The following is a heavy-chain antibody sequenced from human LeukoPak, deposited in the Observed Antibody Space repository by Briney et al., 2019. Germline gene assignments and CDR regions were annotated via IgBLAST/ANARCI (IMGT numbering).Heavy chain of an antibody. V-gene: IGHV1-46*01. CDR3: ATGRNTPFDY. D-gene: IGHD1-14*01. J-gene: IGHJ4*02. CDR2: INPSGTST. Sequence: ASVKVSCKASGYMFTTSFMHWVRQAPGQGLEWMGVINPSGTSTDYAQKFQGRVTMTEDTSTDTAYMELSSLRSEDTAVYYCATGRNTPFDYWGQGTLVTVSS. CDR1: GYMFTTSF.